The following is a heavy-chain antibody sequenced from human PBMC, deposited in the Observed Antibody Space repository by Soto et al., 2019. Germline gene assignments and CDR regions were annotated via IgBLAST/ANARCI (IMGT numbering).Heavy chain of an antibody. CDR3: AKDRPGKSPAPKLFWDY. CDR1: GFTFSSYA. D-gene: IGHD3-3*02. Sequence: GGSLRLSCAASGFTFSSYAMSWVRQAPGKGLEWVSAISGSGGSTYYADSVKGRFTISRDNSKNTLYLQMNSLRAEDTAVYYCAKDRPGKSPAPKLFWDYWGQGTLVTVSS. J-gene: IGHJ4*02. V-gene: IGHV3-23*01. CDR2: ISGSGGST.